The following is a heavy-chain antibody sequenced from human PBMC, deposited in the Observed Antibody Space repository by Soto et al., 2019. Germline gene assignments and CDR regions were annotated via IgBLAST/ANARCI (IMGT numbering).Heavy chain of an antibody. Sequence: PGESLKISCKGSGYRFDTYWIAWVRQMPGKGLEWMGFIYPSDSSIKYSPSFQGQVTISGDKSISTAYLQWSSLKASDTAIYSCARLYTSGSPFDYWGQGTLVTVSS. J-gene: IGHJ4*02. CDR1: GYRFDTYW. V-gene: IGHV5-51*01. CDR2: IYPSDSSI. CDR3: ARLYTSGSPFDY. D-gene: IGHD6-19*01.